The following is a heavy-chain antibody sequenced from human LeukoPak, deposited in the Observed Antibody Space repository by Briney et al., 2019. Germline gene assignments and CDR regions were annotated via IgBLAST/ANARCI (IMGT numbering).Heavy chain of an antibody. J-gene: IGHJ1*01. CDR3: ATYSVTGAWAEYFLH. V-gene: IGHV4-4*07. D-gene: IGHD5/OR15-5a*01. CDR2: IHFSGTT. CDR1: GGSISDYY. Sequence: SETLSLTCTVSGGSISDYYWSWVRQPAGKGLGWIGRIHFSGTTYYNPSLKSRFTMSIDTSKNQFSLKLSSVTAADTAVYYCATYSVTGAWAEYFLHWGQGTLVTVSS.